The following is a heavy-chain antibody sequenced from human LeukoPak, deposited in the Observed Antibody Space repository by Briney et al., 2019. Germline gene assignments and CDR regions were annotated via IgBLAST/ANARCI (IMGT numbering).Heavy chain of an antibody. CDR1: GGTFSSYA. CDR3: AREMTTIPEDAFDI. J-gene: IGHJ3*02. V-gene: IGHV1-69*13. D-gene: IGHD5-24*01. CDR2: IIPIFGTA. Sequence: GASVKVSCKASGGTFSSYAISWVRQAPGQGLEWMGGIIPIFGTANYAQKFQGRVTITADESTSTAYMELSSLRSEDTAVYYCAREMTTIPEDAFDIWGQGTMVAVSS.